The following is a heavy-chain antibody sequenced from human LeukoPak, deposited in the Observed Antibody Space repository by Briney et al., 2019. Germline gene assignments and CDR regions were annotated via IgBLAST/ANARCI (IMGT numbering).Heavy chain of an antibody. Sequence: ASVKVSCKASGYTFTSYYMHWVRQAPGQGLEWMGIINPSGGSTSYAQKFQGRVTITRDTSASTAYMELSSLRSEDMAVYYCARGRIAVALDAFDIWGQGTMVTVSS. CDR1: GYTFTSYY. J-gene: IGHJ3*02. D-gene: IGHD6-19*01. V-gene: IGHV1-46*01. CDR3: ARGRIAVALDAFDI. CDR2: INPSGGST.